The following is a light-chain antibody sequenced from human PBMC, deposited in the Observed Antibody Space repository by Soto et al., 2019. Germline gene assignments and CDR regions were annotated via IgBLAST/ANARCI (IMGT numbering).Light chain of an antibody. J-gene: IGLJ3*02. CDR2: DVT. CDR1: SSDVGAYNY. V-gene: IGLV2-14*01. Sequence: QSALTQPASVSGSPGQSVTISCSGSSSDVGAYNYVSWYQRHPGKAPKLMIYDVTNRPSGVSKRFSGSKSGNTASLTISGLQAEDEVDYFCSSYTGSSTVVFGGGTKLPVL. CDR3: SSYTGSSTVV.